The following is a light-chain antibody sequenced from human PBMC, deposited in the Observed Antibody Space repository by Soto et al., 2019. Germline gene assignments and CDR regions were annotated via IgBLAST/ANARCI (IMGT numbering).Light chain of an antibody. CDR2: LGD. J-gene: IGLJ1*01. CDR3: AAWDDNLNAYV. CDR1: TSNIGTFY. Sequence: QSVLAQPASVSGSPGQSITISCSGSTSNIGTFYVYWYQHLPGTAPKLLIYLGDQRASGVSDRFSGSKSGTSASLAINGLRSDDGADYYCAAWDDNLNAYVFGSGTKVTVL. V-gene: IGLV1-47*02.